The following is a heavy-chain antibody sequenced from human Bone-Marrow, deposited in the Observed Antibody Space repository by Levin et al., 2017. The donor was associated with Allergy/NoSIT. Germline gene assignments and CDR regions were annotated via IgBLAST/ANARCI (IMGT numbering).Heavy chain of an antibody. CDR1: GFDFSRYG. Sequence: AGGSLRLSCSATGFDFSRYGMHWVRQAPGKGLEWLTLITSDGDNTYYLDSVKGRFTISRDNSRNTLYLDMNTLTEKDTAVYYCAKDARGRAFFGDLDFWGQGTTVIVSS. J-gene: IGHJ3*01. D-gene: IGHD3-16*01. CDR3: AKDARGRAFFGDLDF. CDR2: ITSDGDNT. V-gene: IGHV3-30*18.